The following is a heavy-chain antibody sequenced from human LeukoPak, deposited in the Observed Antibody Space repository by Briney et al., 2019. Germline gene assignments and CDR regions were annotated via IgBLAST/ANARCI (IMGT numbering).Heavy chain of an antibody. Sequence: PGGSLRLSCAASGFNFRNYWMHWVRQAPGKGLVWVSRINSDGSRTSYADSVKGRFTISRENAETTLYLQINSLRAEDTAVYYCATDEAATGRLDYWGQGTLVTDSS. CDR2: INSDGSRT. CDR1: GFNFRNYW. CDR3: ATDEAATGRLDY. D-gene: IGHD1-1*01. J-gene: IGHJ4*02. V-gene: IGHV3-74*01.